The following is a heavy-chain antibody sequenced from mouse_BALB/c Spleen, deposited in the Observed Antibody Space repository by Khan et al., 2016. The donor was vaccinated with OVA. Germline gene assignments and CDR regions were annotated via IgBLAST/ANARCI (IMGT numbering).Heavy chain of an antibody. CDR3: AASILFYYSMDY. J-gene: IGHJ4*01. CDR1: GYTFTSYW. D-gene: IGHD6-1*01. CDR2: INPSTGYT. Sequence: QVQLQQSGAELAKPGASVKMSCKASGYTFTSYWMHWVKQRPGQGLEWIGYINPSTGYTEYNQKCKDKATLTTDKSSSTAYMQLSSLTSEDSAVYYCAASILFYYSMDYWGQGTSVTVSS. V-gene: IGHV1-7*01.